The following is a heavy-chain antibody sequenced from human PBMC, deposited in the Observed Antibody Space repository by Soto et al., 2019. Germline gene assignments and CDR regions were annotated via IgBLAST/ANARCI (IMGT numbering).Heavy chain of an antibody. Sequence: SETLSLTCTVSGGSISSSSYYWGWIRQPPGKGLEWIGSIYHSGSTNYNPSLKSRVTISVDTSKNQFSLKLSSVTAADTAVYYCARDGRSSYTSYYMDVWGKGTTVTVSS. CDR3: ARDGRSSYTSYYMDV. J-gene: IGHJ6*03. V-gene: IGHV4-39*07. CDR2: IYHSGST. D-gene: IGHD6-13*01. CDR1: GGSISSSSYY.